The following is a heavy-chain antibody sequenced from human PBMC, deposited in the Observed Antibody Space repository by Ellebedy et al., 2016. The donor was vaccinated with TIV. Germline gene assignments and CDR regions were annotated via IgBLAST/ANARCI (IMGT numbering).Heavy chain of an antibody. CDR3: ARRSEMATIDFDY. Sequence: GESLKISXKGSGSSFTRYWIGWVRQMPGKGLEWLAIIHPGDSNVKYSPSFEGQVTISADKSISTAYLQWTSLKASDTAMYYCARRSEMATIDFDYWGQGTLVTVSS. D-gene: IGHD5-24*01. J-gene: IGHJ4*02. V-gene: IGHV5-51*01. CDR1: GSSFTRYW. CDR2: IHPGDSNV.